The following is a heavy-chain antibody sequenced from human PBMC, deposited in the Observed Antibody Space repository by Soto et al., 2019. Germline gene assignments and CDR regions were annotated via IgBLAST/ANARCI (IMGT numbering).Heavy chain of an antibody. J-gene: IGHJ4*02. CDR1: GGSVNSYY. CDR3: VRVFPSYCGGDCSYFDS. V-gene: IGHV4-59*02. Sequence: KTSETLSLTCTVSGGSVNSYYWSWIRQPPGKGLEWIGYIFYSGSTKSNPSLKSRVTMSVDMSKNQISLRLTSVTAADTAVYYCVRVFPSYCGGDCSYFDSWGQGTLVTVSS. CDR2: IFYSGST. D-gene: IGHD2-21*02.